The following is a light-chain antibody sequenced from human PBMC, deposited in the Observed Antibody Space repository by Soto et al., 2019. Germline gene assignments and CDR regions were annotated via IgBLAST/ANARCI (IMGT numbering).Light chain of an antibody. CDR3: SSYSSTTTLV. CDR1: SSDVGGYNY. CDR2: EVS. J-gene: IGLJ1*01. Sequence: QSALTQPASVSGSPGQSITISCTGTSSDVGGYNYVSWYQQYPGKAPKLMIYEVSNRPSGVSNRFSGSKSGNTASLTISGLQADDEADYYCSSYSSTTTLVFGTGTKLTVL. V-gene: IGLV2-14*01.